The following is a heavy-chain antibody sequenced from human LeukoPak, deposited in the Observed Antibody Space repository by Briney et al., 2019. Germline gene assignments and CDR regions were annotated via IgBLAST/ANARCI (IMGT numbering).Heavy chain of an antibody. V-gene: IGHV1-2*02. Sequence: ASVKVSCKASGYTFTGYYMHWVRQAPGQGLEWMGWINPNSGGTNYAQKFQGRVTMTRDTSISTAYMELSRLRSDDTAVYYCARDRTTMVRGVFDYWGQGTLVTVSS. J-gene: IGHJ4*02. CDR1: GYTFTGYY. CDR2: INPNSGGT. CDR3: ARDRTTMVRGVFDY. D-gene: IGHD3-10*01.